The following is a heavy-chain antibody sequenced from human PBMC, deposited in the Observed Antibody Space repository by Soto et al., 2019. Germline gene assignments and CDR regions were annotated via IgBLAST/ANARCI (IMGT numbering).Heavy chain of an antibody. CDR2: IYPGDSDT. V-gene: IGHV5-51*01. Sequence: GESLKISCKGSGYSFTSYWIGWVRQMPGKGLEWMGIIYPGDSDTRYSPSFQGQVTISADKSISTAYLQWSSLKASDTAMYYCASVSCSSTSCDIPNFDYWGQGTLVTVSS. J-gene: IGHJ4*02. CDR1: GYSFTSYW. D-gene: IGHD2-2*01. CDR3: ASVSCSSTSCDIPNFDY.